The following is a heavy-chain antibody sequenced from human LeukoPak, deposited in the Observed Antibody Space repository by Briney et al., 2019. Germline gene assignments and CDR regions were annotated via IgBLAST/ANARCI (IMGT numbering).Heavy chain of an antibody. CDR3: ARALRGGSLLGD. J-gene: IGHJ4*02. CDR1: GYSISSGYY. CDR2: IYYSGST. V-gene: IGHV4-38-2*02. Sequence: SETLSLTCTVSGYSISSGYYWGWIRQPPGKGLEWIGSIYYSGSTYYNPSLKSRVTISVDTSKNQFSLKLSSVTAADTAVYYCARALRGGSLLGDWGQGTLVTVSS. D-gene: IGHD1-26*01.